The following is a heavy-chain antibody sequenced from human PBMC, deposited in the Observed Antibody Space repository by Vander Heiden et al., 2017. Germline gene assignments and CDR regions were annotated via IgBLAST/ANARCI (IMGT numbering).Heavy chain of an antibody. D-gene: IGHD1-26*01. CDR1: GGTFSSYA. CDR2: IIPIFGTA. J-gene: IGHJ5*02. Sequence: QVQLVQSGAEVKKPGSSVTVSCKASGGTFSSYAISWVRQAPGQGLEWMGGIIPIFGTANYAQKVQGRVTITADESTSTAYMELSSLRSEDTAVYYCARLSTTKEGGWFDPWGQGTLVTVSS. CDR3: ARLSTTKEGGWFDP. V-gene: IGHV1-69*01.